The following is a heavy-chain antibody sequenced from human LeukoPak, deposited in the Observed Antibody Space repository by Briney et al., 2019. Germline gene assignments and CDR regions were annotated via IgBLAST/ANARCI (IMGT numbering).Heavy chain of an antibody. Sequence: GGSLRLSXAASGFTFSSYWVSWVRQAPGKGLEWVANIKQDGSEKYYVDSVKGRFTISRDNAKNSLYLQMNSLRAEDTAVYYCARKTPPDYWGQGTLVTVSS. CDR1: GFTFSSYW. V-gene: IGHV3-7*01. CDR2: IKQDGSEK. CDR3: ARKTPPDY. J-gene: IGHJ4*02.